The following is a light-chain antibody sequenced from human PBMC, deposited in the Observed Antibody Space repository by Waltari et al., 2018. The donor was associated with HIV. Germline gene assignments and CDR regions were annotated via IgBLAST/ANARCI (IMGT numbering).Light chain of an antibody. V-gene: IGLV10-54*01. CDR2: RNN. CDR3: SAWDSSLSAWV. Sequence: QAGLPHPPSASPALSQTATLPCTRNSNHVGAQPASLLQQHQGHPPKLLSYRNNNRPSGISERFSASRSGNTACLTITGLQPEDEADYYCSAWDSSLSAWVFGGGTKLAVL. CDR1: SNHVGAQP. J-gene: IGLJ3*02.